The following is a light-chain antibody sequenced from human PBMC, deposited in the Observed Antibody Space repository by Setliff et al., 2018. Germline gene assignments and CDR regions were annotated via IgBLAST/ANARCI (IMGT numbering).Light chain of an antibody. CDR2: DDS. Sequence: SYALTQPPSESVAPGKTARITCGGHNIGDKSVHWYQQKPGQAPVLVVYDDSDRPSGIPGRFSGSNSGNTATLTISRVEAGDEADYYCQVWDPASDHRVFGTGTKATVL. CDR3: QVWDPASDHRV. V-gene: IGLV3-21*03. CDR1: NIGDKS. J-gene: IGLJ1*01.